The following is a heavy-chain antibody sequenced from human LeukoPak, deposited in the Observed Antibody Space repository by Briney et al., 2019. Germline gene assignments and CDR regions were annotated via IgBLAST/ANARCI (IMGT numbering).Heavy chain of an antibody. Sequence: PSETLSLTCTVSGGSISSSYWSWIRQPPGKGLEWIGYIYYSGSTNYNPSLKSRVTISVDTSKNQFSLKLSSVTAADTAVYYCARAPSTRLNFDYWGQGTLVTVSS. CDR3: ARAPSTRLNFDY. J-gene: IGHJ4*02. V-gene: IGHV4-59*01. CDR2: IYYSGST. CDR1: GGSISSSY.